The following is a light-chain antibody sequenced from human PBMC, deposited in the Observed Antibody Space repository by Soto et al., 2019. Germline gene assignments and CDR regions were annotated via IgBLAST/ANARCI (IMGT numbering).Light chain of an antibody. CDR2: AAS. CDR3: QNYNSAPPAGT. Sequence: DFQMTQSPSSLSASVGDRVTITCRASQGINNHLAWFQQKPGKVPKVLIYAASTLQSEVPSRFSGGGSGTDFALTISSLQPEDVASYYCQNYNSAPPAGTFGGGTKVEIK. V-gene: IGKV1-27*01. CDR1: QGINNH. J-gene: IGKJ4*01.